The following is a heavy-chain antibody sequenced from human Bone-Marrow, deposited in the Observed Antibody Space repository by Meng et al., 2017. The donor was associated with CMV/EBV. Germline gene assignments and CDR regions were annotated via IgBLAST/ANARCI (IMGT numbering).Heavy chain of an antibody. CDR1: RFSFSSYI. CDR2: ITPSGSHI. J-gene: IGHJ6*02. Sequence: GESLKISCVASRFSFSSYIMCWVRQAPGKGLEWVSSITPSGSHIYYIDSVEGRFTISRDNAKNSLYLQMESLRAEDTALYYCARATLRDLYGMDVWGQGTTVTVSS. V-gene: IGHV3-21*01. CDR3: ARATLRDLYGMDV.